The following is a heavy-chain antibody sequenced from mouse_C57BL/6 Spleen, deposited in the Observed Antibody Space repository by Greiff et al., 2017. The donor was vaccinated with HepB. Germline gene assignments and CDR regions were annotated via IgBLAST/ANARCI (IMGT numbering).Heavy chain of an antibody. CDR3: ARRGYYGAMDY. J-gene: IGHJ4*01. CDR2: IYPGSGST. CDR1: GYTFTSYW. Sequence: QVQLQQPGAELVKPGASVKMSCKASGYTFTSYWITWVKQSPGQGLEWIGDIYPGSGSTNYNEKFKRKATLTVDTSSSTAYMQLSSLTSEDSAVYYCARRGYYGAMDYWGQGTSVTVSS. V-gene: IGHV1-55*01. D-gene: IGHD1-1*01.